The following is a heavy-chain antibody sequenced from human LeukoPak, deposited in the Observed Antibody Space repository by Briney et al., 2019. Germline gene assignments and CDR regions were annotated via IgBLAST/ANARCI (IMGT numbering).Heavy chain of an antibody. V-gene: IGHV1-2*02. J-gene: IGHJ4*02. CDR1: GYTFTGYY. CDR2: INPNSGGT. CDR3: ARGSAVAVYYFDY. D-gene: IGHD6-19*01. Sequence: GASVKVSCKASGYTFTGYYMHWVRQAPGQGLEWMGWINPNSGGTNYAQKFQGRVTMTRDTSISTAYMELSRLSSDDTAVYYCARGSAVAVYYFDYWGQGTLVTVS.